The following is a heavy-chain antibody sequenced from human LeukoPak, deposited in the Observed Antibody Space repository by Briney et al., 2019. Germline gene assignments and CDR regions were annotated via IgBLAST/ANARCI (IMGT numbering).Heavy chain of an antibody. CDR2: IWYDGSNK. CDR3: ARESYYYDSSMDV. CDR1: GFTFSSYG. V-gene: IGHV3-33*01. D-gene: IGHD3-22*01. Sequence: GGSLRLSCAASGFTFSSYGMHWVRQAPGKGLEWVAVIWYDGSNKYYADSVKGRFTISRDNSKNTLYLQMNSLRAEDTAVYYCARESYYYDSSMDVWGQGTTVTVSS. J-gene: IGHJ6*02.